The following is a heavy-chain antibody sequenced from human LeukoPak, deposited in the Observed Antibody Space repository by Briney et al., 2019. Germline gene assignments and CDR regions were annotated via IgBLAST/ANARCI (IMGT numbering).Heavy chain of an antibody. Sequence: ASVKVSCKASGYTFTSYYMHWVRQAPGQGLEWMGIINPSGGSTSYAQKFQGRVTMTRDTSTSTVYMELSSLRSEDTAVYYCARDHRGYGDYVGFDPWGQGTLVTVSS. CDR2: INPSGGST. J-gene: IGHJ5*02. D-gene: IGHD4-17*01. CDR1: GYTFTSYY. V-gene: IGHV1-46*01. CDR3: ARDHRGYGDYVGFDP.